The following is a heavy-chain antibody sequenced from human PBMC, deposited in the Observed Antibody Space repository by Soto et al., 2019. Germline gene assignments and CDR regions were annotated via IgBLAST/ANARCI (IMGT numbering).Heavy chain of an antibody. CDR3: ARGSRGYCSSTSCYAGYYYYYMDV. CDR2: IYSGGST. V-gene: IGHV3-66*01. CDR1: GFTVSSNY. J-gene: IGHJ6*03. D-gene: IGHD2-2*01. Sequence: GGSLRLSCAASGFTVSSNYMSWVRQAPGKGLEWVSVIYSGGSTYYADSVKGRFTISRDKSKNTLYLQMNSLRAEDTAVYYCARGSRGYCSSTSCYAGYYYYYMDVWGKGTTVTVSS.